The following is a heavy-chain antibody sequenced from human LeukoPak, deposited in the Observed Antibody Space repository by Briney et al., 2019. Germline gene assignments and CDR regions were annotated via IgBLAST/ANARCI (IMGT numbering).Heavy chain of an antibody. Sequence: PGGSLRLSCAASGFTFSSYGMHWVRQAPGKGLEWVAFIRYDGSNKYYADSVKGRFTISRDNSKNTLYLQMNSLRAEDTAVYYCAKDDTGYSSGHYDAFDIWGQGTMVTVSS. D-gene: IGHD6-19*01. CDR1: GFTFSSYG. V-gene: IGHV3-30*02. CDR2: IRYDGSNK. J-gene: IGHJ3*02. CDR3: AKDDTGYSSGHYDAFDI.